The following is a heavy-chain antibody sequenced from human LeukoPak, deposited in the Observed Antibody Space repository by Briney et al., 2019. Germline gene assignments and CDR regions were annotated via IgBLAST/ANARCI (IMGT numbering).Heavy chain of an antibody. CDR1: GFTFSNYA. CDR3: AKEPDYSTSSAFVS. J-gene: IGHJ5*01. Sequence: GGSLRLSCVASGFTFSNYAMTWVRQAPGKGLEWISTITATAGSTYYADSLKGRFTISRDNSKNTLYLKMDSLGGEDTAVYYCAKEPDYSTSSAFVSWGQGTLVTVSS. D-gene: IGHD4-11*01. CDR2: ITATAGST. V-gene: IGHV3-23*01.